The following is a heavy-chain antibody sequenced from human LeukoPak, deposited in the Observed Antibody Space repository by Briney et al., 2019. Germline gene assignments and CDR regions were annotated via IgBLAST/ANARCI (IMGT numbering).Heavy chain of an antibody. CDR2: INPNSGGT. J-gene: IGHJ4*02. CDR1: GYTFTSYA. D-gene: IGHD2-2*01. Sequence: ASVKVSCKASGYTFTSYAMHWVRQAPGQGLEWIGWINPNSGGTNYAQKFQGRVTMTRDTSISTAYMELSRLRSDDTAVYYCARVGGYCSSTSCLDHWGQGTLVTVSS. CDR3: ARVGGYCSSTSCLDH. V-gene: IGHV1-2*02.